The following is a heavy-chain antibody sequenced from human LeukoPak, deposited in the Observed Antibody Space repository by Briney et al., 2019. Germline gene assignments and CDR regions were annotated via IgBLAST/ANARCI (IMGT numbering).Heavy chain of an antibody. CDR3: ARDRWGSNYFDY. D-gene: IGHD2-21*01. J-gene: IGHJ4*02. CDR2: IYYSGST. Sequence: PSETLSLTCTVSGGSISSSDYYWSWIRQPPGKGLEWIGYIYYSGSTYYNPSLKSRVTISVDTSKNQFSLKLSSVTAADTAVYYCARDRWGSNYFDYWGQGTLVTVSS. V-gene: IGHV4-30-4*01. CDR1: GGSISSSDYY.